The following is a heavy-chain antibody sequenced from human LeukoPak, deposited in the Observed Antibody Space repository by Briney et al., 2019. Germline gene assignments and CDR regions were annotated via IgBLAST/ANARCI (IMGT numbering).Heavy chain of an antibody. J-gene: IGHJ6*03. CDR3: ARETSQKGAHYMDV. Sequence: PSETLSLTCTVSGYSISSGYYWGWIRQPPGKGLEWIGSIYHSGSTNYNPSLKSRVTISVDTSKNQFSLELSSVTAADTAVYYCARETSQKGAHYMDVWGKGTTVTISS. V-gene: IGHV4-38-2*02. CDR1: GYSISSGYY. D-gene: IGHD3-16*01. CDR2: IYHSGST.